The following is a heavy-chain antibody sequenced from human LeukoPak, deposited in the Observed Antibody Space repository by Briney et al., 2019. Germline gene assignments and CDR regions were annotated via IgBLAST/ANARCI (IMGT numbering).Heavy chain of an antibody. Sequence: SETLSLTCTVSGGSISSYYWSWIRQPAGKGLEWIGRIYTSGSTNYNPSLKSRVTMSVDTSKNQFSLKLSSVTAADTAVYYCARGITMIVVVIPYYYYYMDVWGKGTTVTVSS. CDR3: ARGITMIVVVIPYYYYYMDV. J-gene: IGHJ6*03. CDR1: GGSISSYY. V-gene: IGHV4-4*07. CDR2: IYTSGST. D-gene: IGHD3-22*01.